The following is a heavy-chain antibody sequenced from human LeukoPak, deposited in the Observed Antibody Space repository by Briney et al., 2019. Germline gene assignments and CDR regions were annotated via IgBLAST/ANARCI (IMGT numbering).Heavy chain of an antibody. J-gene: IGHJ4*02. Sequence: ASVKVSCKASGYTFTGYYMHWVRQAPGQGLEWMGWINPNSGGTNYAQKFQGRVTMTRDASISTAYMELSWLRSDDAALYYCATDYAGNSVPDYWGQGTLVTVSS. V-gene: IGHV1-2*02. D-gene: IGHD4-23*01. CDR1: GYTFTGYY. CDR3: ATDYAGNSVPDY. CDR2: INPNSGGT.